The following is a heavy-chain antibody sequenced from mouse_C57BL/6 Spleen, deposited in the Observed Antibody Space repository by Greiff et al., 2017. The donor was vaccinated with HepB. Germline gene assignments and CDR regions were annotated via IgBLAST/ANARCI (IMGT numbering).Heavy chain of an antibody. V-gene: IGHV14-4*01. J-gene: IGHJ4*01. Sequence: VQLKQSGAELVRPGASVKLSCTASGFNIKDDYMHWVKQRPEQGLEWIGWIDPENGDTEYASKFQGKATITADTSSNTAYLQLSSLTSEDTAVYYCTKGYYVDYAMDYWGQGTSVTVSS. D-gene: IGHD2-3*01. CDR2: IDPENGDT. CDR1: GFNIKDDY. CDR3: TKGYYVDYAMDY.